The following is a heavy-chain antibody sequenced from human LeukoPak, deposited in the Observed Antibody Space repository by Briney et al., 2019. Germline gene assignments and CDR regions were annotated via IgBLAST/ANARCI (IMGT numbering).Heavy chain of an antibody. Sequence: SETLSLTCTVSGGSISSSSYYWGWIRQPPGKGLEWIGSIYYSGSTYYNPSLKSRVTISVDTSKNQFSLKLSSVTAADTAVYYCARWYSSGWFLFDYWGQGTLVTVSS. CDR1: GGSISSSSYY. J-gene: IGHJ4*02. CDR2: IYYSGST. CDR3: ARWYSSGWFLFDY. V-gene: IGHV4-39*01. D-gene: IGHD6-19*01.